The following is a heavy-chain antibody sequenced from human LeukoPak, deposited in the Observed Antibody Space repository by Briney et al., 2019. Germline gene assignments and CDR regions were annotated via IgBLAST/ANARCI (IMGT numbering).Heavy chain of an antibody. Sequence: GGSLRLSCAASGFTFSTSSMNWVRQAPGKGLEWVSVIYSGGSTYYADSVKGRFTISRDNSKNTLYLQMNSLRAEDTAVYYCARDSPGFGISYWGQGTLVTVSS. V-gene: IGHV3-66*01. J-gene: IGHJ4*02. CDR3: ARDSPGFGISY. CDR1: GFTFSTSS. D-gene: IGHD3-10*01. CDR2: IYSGGST.